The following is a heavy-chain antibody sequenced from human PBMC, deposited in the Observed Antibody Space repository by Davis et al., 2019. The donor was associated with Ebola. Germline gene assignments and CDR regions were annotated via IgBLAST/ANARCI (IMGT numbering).Heavy chain of an antibody. J-gene: IGHJ6*02. V-gene: IGHV1-3*01. D-gene: IGHD6-19*01. CDR3: ARLPRIAVAGRNGMDV. CDR2: INAGNGNT. CDR1: GFTFSSYG. Sequence: GESLKISCAASGFTFSSYGMHWVRQAPGQRLEWMGWINAGNGNTKYSQKFQGRVTITRDTSASTAYMELSSLRSEDTAVYYCARLPRIAVAGRNGMDVWGQGTTVTVSS.